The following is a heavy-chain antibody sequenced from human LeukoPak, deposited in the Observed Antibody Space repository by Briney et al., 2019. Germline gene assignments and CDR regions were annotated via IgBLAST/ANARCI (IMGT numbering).Heavy chain of an antibody. V-gene: IGHV3-30-3*01. CDR3: ARVPVLLGSSGYYYPYYYYGMDV. D-gene: IGHD3-22*01. Sequence: GRSLRLSCAASGFTFSSYAMHWVRQAPGKGLEWVAVISYDGSNKYCADSVKGRFTISRDNSKNTLYLQMNSLRAEDTAVYYCARVPVLLGSSGYYYPYYYYGMDVWGQGTTVTVSS. CDR2: ISYDGSNK. CDR1: GFTFSSYA. J-gene: IGHJ6*02.